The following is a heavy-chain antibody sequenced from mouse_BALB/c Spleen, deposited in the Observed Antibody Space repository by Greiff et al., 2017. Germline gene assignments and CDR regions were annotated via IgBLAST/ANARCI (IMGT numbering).Heavy chain of an antibody. V-gene: IGHV14-3*02. CDR1: GFNIKDTY. CDR3: AWIYYGGSSAFAY. CDR2: IDPSNGNT. Sequence: EVQLQQSGAELVKPGASVKLSCTASGFNIKDTYMHWVKQRPEQGLEWIGRIDPSNGNTKYDPKFKGKATITADTSSNTAYLQLSSLTSEDTAVDCGAWIYYGGSSAFAYWGQGTLVTVSA. D-gene: IGHD1-1*01. J-gene: IGHJ3*01.